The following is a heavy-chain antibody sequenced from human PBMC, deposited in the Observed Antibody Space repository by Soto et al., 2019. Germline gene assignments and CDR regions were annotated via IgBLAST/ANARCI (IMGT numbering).Heavy chain of an antibody. J-gene: IGHJ4*02. D-gene: IGHD6-19*01. CDR3: ARERAVGLYLDD. CDR1: GDTFTNLG. V-gene: IGHV1-18*04. CDR2: ISAFNGNT. Sequence: QVQLLQSGPEVKKPGTSVKVSCKASGDTFTNLGISWVRQAPGQGLEWMGWISAFNGNTNYAQKFQGRVTMTTETSTRTLYMELRSLRSDDTAVYYCARERAVGLYLDDWGQGTLDTVSS.